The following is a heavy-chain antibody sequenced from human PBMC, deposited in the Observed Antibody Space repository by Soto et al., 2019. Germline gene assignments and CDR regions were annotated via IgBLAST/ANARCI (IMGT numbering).Heavy chain of an antibody. CDR1: GFTFSSYA. CDR3: ARDKTTIELRFLEWSNIRDYYYGMDV. CDR2: ISGSGGST. Sequence: GGSLRLSCAASGFTFSSYAMSWVRQAQGKGLEWVSAISGSGGSTYYADSVKGRFTISRDNAKNSLYLQMNSLRAEDTAVYYCARDKTTIELRFLEWSNIRDYYYGMDVWGQGTTVTVSS. D-gene: IGHD3-3*01. J-gene: IGHJ6*02. V-gene: IGHV3-23*01.